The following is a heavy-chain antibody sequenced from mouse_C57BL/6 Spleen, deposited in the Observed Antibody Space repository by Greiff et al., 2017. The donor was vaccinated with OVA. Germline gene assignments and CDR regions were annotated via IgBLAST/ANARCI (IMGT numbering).Heavy chain of an antibody. CDR2: ISSGSSTI. CDR1: GFTFSDYG. J-gene: IGHJ2*01. CDR3: ASGAFDY. Sequence: EVKLVESGGGLVKPGGSLKLSCAASGFTFSDYGMHWVRQAPEKGLEWVAYISSGSSTIYYADTVKGRFTISRDNAKNTLFLQMTSLRSEDTAIYYCASGAFDYWGQGTTLTVSS. V-gene: IGHV5-17*01.